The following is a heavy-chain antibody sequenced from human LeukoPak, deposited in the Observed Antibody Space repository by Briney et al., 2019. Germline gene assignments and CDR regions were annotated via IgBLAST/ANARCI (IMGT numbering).Heavy chain of an antibody. V-gene: IGHV3-48*03. J-gene: IGHJ3*02. CDR3: ARKMKTGDRVGTFDI. CDR1: GFTFSSYE. Sequence: GGSLRLSCAASGFTFSSYEMNWVRQAPGKGLEWVSYISSSGSTIYYADSVKGRFTISRDNAKNSLYLQMNSLTAEDTAVYYCARKMKTGDRVGTFDIWGQGTMVTASS. D-gene: IGHD1-1*01. CDR2: ISSSGSTI.